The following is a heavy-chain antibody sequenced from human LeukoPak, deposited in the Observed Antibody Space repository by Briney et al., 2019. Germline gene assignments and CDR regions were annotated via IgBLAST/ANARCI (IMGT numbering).Heavy chain of an antibody. J-gene: IGHJ6*02. D-gene: IGHD6-13*01. CDR2: INPSGGST. Sequence: GASVKVSCKASGYTFTSYYMHWVRQAPGQGLEWMGIINPSGGSTSYAQKFQGRVTMTRDTSTSTVYTELSSLRSEDTAVYYCARGYSSSWYPGYYYYYGMDVWGQGTTVTVSS. CDR1: GYTFTSYY. CDR3: ARGYSSSWYPGYYYYYGMDV. V-gene: IGHV1-46*01.